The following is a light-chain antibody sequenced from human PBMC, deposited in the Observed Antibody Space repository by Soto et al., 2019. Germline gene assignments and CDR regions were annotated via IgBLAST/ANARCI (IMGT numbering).Light chain of an antibody. Sequence: ETVMTQSPATLSVSPGESVTLSCRASQSVSTNLAWYQHKPGQAPRLLIFGAYTRATGIPARFSGSGSGTEFTLTISSVQSEDFALYYCQQYNDWFRTFGQGTKVDI. J-gene: IGKJ1*01. CDR2: GAY. CDR1: QSVSTN. V-gene: IGKV3-15*01. CDR3: QQYNDWFRT.